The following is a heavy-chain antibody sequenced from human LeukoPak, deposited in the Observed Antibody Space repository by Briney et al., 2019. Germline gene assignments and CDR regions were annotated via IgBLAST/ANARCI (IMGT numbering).Heavy chain of an antibody. Sequence: SETLSLTCTDSGGSISSHYWSWIRQPPGKGLEWIGYIYYSGSTNYNPSLKSRVTISVDTSKNQFSLKLSSVTAADTAVYYCARAYSSSSKIFDYWGQGTLVTVSS. D-gene: IGHD6-6*01. V-gene: IGHV4-59*11. CDR3: ARAYSSSSKIFDY. CDR1: GGSISSHY. CDR2: IYYSGST. J-gene: IGHJ4*02.